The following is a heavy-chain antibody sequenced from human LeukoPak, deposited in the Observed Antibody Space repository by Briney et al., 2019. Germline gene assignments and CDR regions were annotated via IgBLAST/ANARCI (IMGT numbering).Heavy chain of an antibody. CDR1: GGSISSGGYY. CDR2: IYYSGST. D-gene: IGHD3/OR15-3a*01. J-gene: IGHJ4*02. Sequence: SETLSLTCTVSGGSISSGGYYWSWIRQHPGKGLEWIGYIYYSGSTYYNPSLESRVTISVDTSKNQFSLKLSSVTAADTAVYYCASAIGAGGDFGLDYWGQGTLVTVSS. V-gene: IGHV4-31*03. CDR3: ASAIGAGGDFGLDY.